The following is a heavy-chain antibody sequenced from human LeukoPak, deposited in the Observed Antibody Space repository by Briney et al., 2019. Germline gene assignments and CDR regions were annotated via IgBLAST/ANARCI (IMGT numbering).Heavy chain of an antibody. Sequence: SETLSLTCTVSGGSISSYYWSWIRQPPGKGLEWIGYIYYSGSTNYNPSLQSRVTISVDTSKNQFSLKLSSVTAADTAVYYCARAPREYFDYWGQGTLVTVSS. CDR1: GGSISSYY. D-gene: IGHD1-26*01. V-gene: IGHV4-59*01. J-gene: IGHJ4*02. CDR2: IYYSGST. CDR3: ARAPREYFDY.